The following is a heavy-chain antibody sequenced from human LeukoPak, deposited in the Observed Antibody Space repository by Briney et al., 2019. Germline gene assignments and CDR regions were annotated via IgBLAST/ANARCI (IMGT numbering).Heavy chain of an antibody. CDR2: ISWNSGSI. D-gene: IGHD3-3*01. Sequence: GGSLRLSCAASGFTFDDYAMHWVRQAPGKGLEWVSGISWNSGSIGYADSVKGRFTISRDNAKNSLYLQMNSLRAEDTALYYCAKDIQWIFGVVTIDYWGQGTLVTVSS. V-gene: IGHV3-9*01. CDR1: GFTFDDYA. CDR3: AKDIQWIFGVVTIDY. J-gene: IGHJ4*02.